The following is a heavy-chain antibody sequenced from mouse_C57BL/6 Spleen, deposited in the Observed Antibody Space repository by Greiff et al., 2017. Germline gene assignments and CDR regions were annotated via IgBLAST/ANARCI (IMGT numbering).Heavy chain of an antibody. D-gene: IGHD3-3*01. CDR3: AGAGLGLRDFDY. CDR1: GYTFTSYG. J-gene: IGHJ2*01. Sequence: VKLVESGAELARPGASVKLSCKASGYTFTSYGISWVKQRTGQGLEWIGEIYPRSGNTYYNEKFKGKATLTADKSSSTAYMELRSLTSEDSAVYFCAGAGLGLRDFDYWGQGTTLTVSS. V-gene: IGHV1-81*01. CDR2: IYPRSGNT.